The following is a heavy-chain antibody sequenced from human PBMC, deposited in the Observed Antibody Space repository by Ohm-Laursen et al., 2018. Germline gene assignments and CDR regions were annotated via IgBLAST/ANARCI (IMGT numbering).Heavy chain of an antibody. V-gene: IGHV3-64*01. Sequence: LSLTCAASGFTFSSYAMHWVRQAPGKGLEYVSAISSNGGSTYYANSVKGRFTISRDNSKNTLYLQMGSLRAEDMAVYYCARGAITMIVVWAFDIWGQGTMVTVSS. J-gene: IGHJ3*02. D-gene: IGHD3-22*01. CDR3: ARGAITMIVVWAFDI. CDR2: ISSNGGST. CDR1: GFTFSSYA.